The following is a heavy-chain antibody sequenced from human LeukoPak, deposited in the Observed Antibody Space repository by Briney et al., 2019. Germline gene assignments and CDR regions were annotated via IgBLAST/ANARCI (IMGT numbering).Heavy chain of an antibody. CDR1: GGSISSYY. D-gene: IGHD1-1*01. Sequence: PSETLSLTCTVSGGSISSYYWSWIRQPPGKGLEWIGYIYYSGSTNYNPPLKSRVTISVDTSKNQFSLKLSSVTAADTAVYYCARGSTIGYYGMDVWGQGTTVTVSS. CDR2: IYYSGST. V-gene: IGHV4-59*01. CDR3: ARGSTIGYYGMDV. J-gene: IGHJ6*02.